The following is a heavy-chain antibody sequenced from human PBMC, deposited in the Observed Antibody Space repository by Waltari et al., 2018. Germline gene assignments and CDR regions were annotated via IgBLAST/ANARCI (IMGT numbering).Heavy chain of an antibody. Sequence: EVQLLASGGGQVSPGGSVRLSCGTSGFRFSTYAMTGVRQSTEKGLQWGSTISAAADATCDAESGKGRFTVSRDQSKSTLYLQMNSLTFEDTAVYYCAKGGRDWGPHFDYWGQGIPVIVSS. CDR2: ISAAADAT. CDR3: AKGGRDWGPHFDY. D-gene: IGHD7-27*01. V-gene: IGHV3-23*01. J-gene: IGHJ4*02. CDR1: GFRFSTYA.